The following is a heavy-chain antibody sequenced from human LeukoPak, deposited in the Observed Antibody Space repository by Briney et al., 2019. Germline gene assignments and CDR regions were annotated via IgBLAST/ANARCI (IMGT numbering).Heavy chain of an antibody. CDR3: ARDDLVGGDFDY. V-gene: IGHV1-46*01. CDR1: GYTFTGYY. Sequence: ASVKVSCKASGYTFTGYYMHWVQQAPGQGLEWMGIINPSGGSTSYAQKFQGRVTMTRDMSTSTVYMELSSLRSEDTAVYYCARDDLVGGDFDYWGQGTLVTVSS. CDR2: INPSGGST. J-gene: IGHJ4*02. D-gene: IGHD5-12*01.